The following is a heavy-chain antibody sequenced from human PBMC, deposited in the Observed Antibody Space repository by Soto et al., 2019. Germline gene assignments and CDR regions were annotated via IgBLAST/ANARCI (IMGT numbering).Heavy chain of an antibody. CDR2: INGGNGDT. Sequence: AASVKVSCKASGYTFTSYAMHWVRQAPGQRLEWLGWINGGNGDTKYSQKFQGRVTISRDTTASTAYMDLSSLRSEDTAVYYCARIGGGGGKTSYYYLYGMDVWGQGTTVTVSS. D-gene: IGHD3-16*01. CDR1: GYTFTSYA. CDR3: ARIGGGGGKTSYYYLYGMDV. J-gene: IGHJ6*02. V-gene: IGHV1-3*01.